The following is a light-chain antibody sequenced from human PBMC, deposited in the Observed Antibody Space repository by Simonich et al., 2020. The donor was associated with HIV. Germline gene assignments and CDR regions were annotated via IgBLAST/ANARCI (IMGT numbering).Light chain of an antibody. CDR2: GAS. CDR1: QSVSST. V-gene: IGKV3D-15*01. CDR3: QQYNNWLT. J-gene: IGKJ4*01. Sequence: EIVMTQSPATLSVSPGERATLPCRASQSVSSTLAWYQQKPGQAPRLLIYGASTRATGIPARFSGSGSGTEFTLTISSLQSEDFAVYYCQQYNNWLTFGGGTKVEIK.